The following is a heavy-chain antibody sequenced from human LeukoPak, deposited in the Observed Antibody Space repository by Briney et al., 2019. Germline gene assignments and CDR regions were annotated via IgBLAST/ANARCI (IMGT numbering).Heavy chain of an antibody. CDR2: TKQDGNEK. Sequence: GGSLRLSCAASGFTFSNYWMTWLRQAPGKGPEWVAATKQDGNEKYYVDSVKGRFTIARDNAKKSLSLQLNTLRVDDTAVYYCARGGQSSSWFWIDWGQGTLVTVSS. CDR1: GFTFSNYW. V-gene: IGHV3-7*04. D-gene: IGHD6-13*01. CDR3: ARGGQSSSWFWID. J-gene: IGHJ4*02.